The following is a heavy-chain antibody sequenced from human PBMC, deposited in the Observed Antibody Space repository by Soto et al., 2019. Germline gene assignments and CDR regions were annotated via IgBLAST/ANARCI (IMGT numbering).Heavy chain of an antibody. D-gene: IGHD2-21*02. J-gene: IGHJ6*02. CDR3: VHSRCGGDCLRSYSSHYYYGMDV. Sequence: QITLKESGPTLVKPTQTLTLTCTFSGFSLSTGGVGVGWIRQPPGKALEWLALIYWDNDKRYSPSLSSRLTVTQDTSKNQVVLTMTNMDPVDTATYYCVHSRCGGDCLRSYSSHYYYGMDVWGQGTTVTVFS. CDR2: IYWDNDK. CDR1: GFSLSTGGVG. V-gene: IGHV2-5*02.